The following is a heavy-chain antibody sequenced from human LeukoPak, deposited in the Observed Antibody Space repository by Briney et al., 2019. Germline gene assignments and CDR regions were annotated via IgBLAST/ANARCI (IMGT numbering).Heavy chain of an antibody. CDR2: LSNSGNT. D-gene: IGHD3-22*01. CDR1: GGSLSSRSHY. CDR3: ARDTAPDYYDSSGYQVGFDY. Sequence: SETLSLTCTVSGGSLSSRSHYWGWIRQPPGQGLEWLGSLSNSGNTYYNPSLKSRVTISVDTSKNQFSLQLNSVTPEDTAVYYCARDTAPDYYDSSGYQVGFDYWGQGTLVTVSS. V-gene: IGHV4-39*02. J-gene: IGHJ4*02.